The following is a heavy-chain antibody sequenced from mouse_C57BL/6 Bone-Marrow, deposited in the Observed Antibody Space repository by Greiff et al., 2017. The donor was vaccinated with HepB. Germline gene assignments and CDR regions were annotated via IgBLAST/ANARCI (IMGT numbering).Heavy chain of an antibody. CDR2: IDPETGGT. J-gene: IGHJ2*01. CDR3: TTLGGYYFDY. Sequence: VQRVESGAELVRPGASVTLSCKASGYTFTDYEMHWVKQTPVHGLEWIGAIDPETGGTAYNQKFKGKAILTADKSSSTAYMELRSLTSEDSAVYYWTTLGGYYFDYWGQGTTLTVSS. D-gene: IGHD3-3*01. V-gene: IGHV1-15*01. CDR1: GYTFTDYE.